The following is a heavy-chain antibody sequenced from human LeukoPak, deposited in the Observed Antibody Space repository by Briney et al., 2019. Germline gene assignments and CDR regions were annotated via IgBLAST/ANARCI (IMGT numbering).Heavy chain of an antibody. CDR1: GFTVSSNY. CDR2: ISSFTSTI. CDR3: AILGDSSGYSPGFVY. J-gene: IGHJ4*02. D-gene: IGHD3-22*01. V-gene: IGHV3-48*01. Sequence: GGSLRLSCAASGFTVSSNYMSWVRQAPGEGLEWVSYISSFTSTIYYADSVKGRFTISRDNAKNSLYLQMNSLRAEDTAVYYCAILGDSSGYSPGFVYWGQGTLVTVSS.